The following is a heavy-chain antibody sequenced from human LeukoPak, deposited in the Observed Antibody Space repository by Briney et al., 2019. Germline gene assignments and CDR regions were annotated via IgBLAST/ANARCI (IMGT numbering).Heavy chain of an antibody. V-gene: IGHV3-30*04. Sequence: PGGSLRLSCVASGFTFSAYTMHWVRQAPGKGLEWVAVIAQDYVIQYADSVKGRVTISRDNSKNTLFLQMDSLRTEDAALYYCARDPVVGGPDYFDYWGQGTLVTVSS. J-gene: IGHJ4*02. CDR3: ARDPVVGGPDYFDY. D-gene: IGHD2-2*01. CDR1: GFTFSAYT. CDR2: IAQDYVI.